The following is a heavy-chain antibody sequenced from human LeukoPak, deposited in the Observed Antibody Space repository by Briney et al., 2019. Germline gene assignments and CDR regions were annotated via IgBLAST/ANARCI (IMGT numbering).Heavy chain of an antibody. CDR1: GYTFTSYY. V-gene: IGHV1-46*01. J-gene: IGHJ6*03. CDR3: ARDPQYYDSSGYHYYMDV. Sequence: ASVKVSCKASGYTFTSYYMHWVRQAPGQGLEWVAVIKPSGGGTSYAQKFQGRVTVTRDTSTTTVYMELSSLRSEDTAAYFCARDPQYYDSSGYHYYMDVWGRGTTVTVSS. D-gene: IGHD3-22*01. CDR2: IKPSGGGT.